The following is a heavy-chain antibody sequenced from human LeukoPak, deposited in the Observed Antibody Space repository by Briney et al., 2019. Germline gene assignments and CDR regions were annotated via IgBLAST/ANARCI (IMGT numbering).Heavy chain of an antibody. V-gene: IGHV4-38-2*02. Sequence: SETLSLTCAVSGYSISSGYYWGWIGQPPGKGLEWIGSIYHSGSTYYNPSLKSRVTISVDTSKNQFSLKLSSVTAADTAVYYCARDVSSSSWTVDYWGQGTLVTVSS. CDR1: GYSISSGYY. CDR3: ARDVSSSSWTVDY. J-gene: IGHJ4*02. D-gene: IGHD6-13*01. CDR2: IYHSGST.